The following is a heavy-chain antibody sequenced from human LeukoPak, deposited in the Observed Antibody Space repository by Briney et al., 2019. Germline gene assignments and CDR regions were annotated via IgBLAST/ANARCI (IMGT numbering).Heavy chain of an antibody. Sequence: SVKVSCKASGGTYSSYAISWVRQAPGQGLEWMGGIIPIFGTANYAQKFQGRVTITADESTSTAYTELSSLRSEDTAVYYCARDPVKYYYDSSGYYAYWGQGTLVTVSS. CDR3: ARDPVKYYYDSSGYYAY. CDR1: GGTYSSYA. D-gene: IGHD3-22*01. J-gene: IGHJ4*02. CDR2: IIPIFGTA. V-gene: IGHV1-69*13.